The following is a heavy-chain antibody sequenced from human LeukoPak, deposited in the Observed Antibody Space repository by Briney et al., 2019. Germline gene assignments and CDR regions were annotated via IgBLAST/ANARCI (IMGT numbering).Heavy chain of an antibody. V-gene: IGHV3-21*01. CDR1: GFTFSSYS. J-gene: IGHJ4*02. CDR3: ARVTEAPYYFDY. Sequence: GGSLRLSCAASGFTFSSYSMNWVRQAPGKGLEWVSSISSSSSYIYYADSVKGRFTISRDNAKNSLYLEMNSLRAEDTAVYYCARVTEAPYYFDYWGQGTLVTVSS. CDR2: ISSSSSYI.